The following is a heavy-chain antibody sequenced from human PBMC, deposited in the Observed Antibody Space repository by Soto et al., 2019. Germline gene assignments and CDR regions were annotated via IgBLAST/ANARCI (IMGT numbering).Heavy chain of an antibody. V-gene: IGHV4-38-2*02. CDR3: ARGPPIVASPTSFYNWFEP. Sequence: SETLSLTCTVSGYSVSSGFYWGGIRHPPGKGLEWIGSIYRSGNTYYNPSLKSRFAISIDPSTNHFSLKMNSVTAADTAVYYCARGPPIVASPTSFYNWFEPWGQGTLVTVSS. CDR1: GYSVSSGFY. J-gene: IGHJ5*02. CDR2: IYRSGNT. D-gene: IGHD3-3*02.